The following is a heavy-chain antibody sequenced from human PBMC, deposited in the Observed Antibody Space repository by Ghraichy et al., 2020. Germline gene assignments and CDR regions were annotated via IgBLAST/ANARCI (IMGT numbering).Heavy chain of an antibody. V-gene: IGHV4-4*02. CDR1: GGSISSSNW. Sequence: SETLSLTCAVSGGSISSSNWWSWVRQPPGKGLEWIGEIYHSGSTNYNPSLKSRVTISVDKSKNQFSLKLSSVTAADTAVYYCARVHVWTFGGVIVGDYFDYWGQGTLVTVSS. CDR2: IYHSGST. CDR3: ARVHVWTFGGVIVGDYFDY. J-gene: IGHJ4*02. D-gene: IGHD3-16*02.